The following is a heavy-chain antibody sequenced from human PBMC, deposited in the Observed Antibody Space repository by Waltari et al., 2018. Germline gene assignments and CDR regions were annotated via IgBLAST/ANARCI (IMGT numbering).Heavy chain of an antibody. CDR2: IIPIFGTA. CDR3: ARSIVPQWLRIRGMWTLGYFDL. D-gene: IGHD3-10*01. Sequence: QVQLVQSGAEVKKPGSSVKVSCKASGGTFSSYAISWVRQAPGQGLEWMGGIIPIFGTANYAQKFQGRVTITTDESTSTAYMELSSLRSEDTAVYYCARSIVPQWLRIRGMWTLGYFDLWGRGTLVTVSS. J-gene: IGHJ2*01. V-gene: IGHV1-69*05. CDR1: GGTFSSYA.